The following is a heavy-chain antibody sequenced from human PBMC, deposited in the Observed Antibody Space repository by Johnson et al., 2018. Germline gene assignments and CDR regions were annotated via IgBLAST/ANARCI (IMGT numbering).Heavy chain of an antibody. D-gene: IGHD5-18*01. Sequence: QVQLVQSGGGVVQPGRSLRLSCAASGFTFSSYAMHWVRQAPGKGLEWVAVISYDGSNKYYADSVKGRFTISRDNSKNTLYLEMSSLRAEDTAVYYCARGGGIQLWFLGAFDIWGQGTTVTVSS. CDR1: GFTFSSYA. V-gene: IGHV3-30*14. CDR3: ARGGGIQLWFLGAFDI. J-gene: IGHJ3*02. CDR2: ISYDGSNK.